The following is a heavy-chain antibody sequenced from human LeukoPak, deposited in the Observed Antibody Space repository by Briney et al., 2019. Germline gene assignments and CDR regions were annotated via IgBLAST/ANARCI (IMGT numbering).Heavy chain of an antibody. CDR2: INPNSGDT. D-gene: IGHD2-15*01. V-gene: IGHV1-2*04. Sequence: ASVKVSCKASGYTFTGYYIHWVRPAPGQGLEWMGWINPNSGDTDNAQKFEGWVTMTRDTSISTVYMEMNRLKSDDTDVYFCARIGYCNGTDCHDAFDIWGQGTMVTVSS. CDR3: ARIGYCNGTDCHDAFDI. CDR1: GYTFTGYY. J-gene: IGHJ3*02.